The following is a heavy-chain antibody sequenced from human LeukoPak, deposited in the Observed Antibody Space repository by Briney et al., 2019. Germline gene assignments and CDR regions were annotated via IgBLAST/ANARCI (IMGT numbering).Heavy chain of an antibody. Sequence: PGGSLRLSCAASEFSVGSNYMTWVRQAPGKGLEWVANIKQDGSEKYYVDSVKGRFTISRDNSENSLYLQMNSLRAEDTAVYYCARDIVVVTAILDYWGQGTLVTVSS. V-gene: IGHV3-7*01. CDR1: EFSVGSNY. D-gene: IGHD2-21*02. CDR2: IKQDGSEK. J-gene: IGHJ4*02. CDR3: ARDIVVVTAILDY.